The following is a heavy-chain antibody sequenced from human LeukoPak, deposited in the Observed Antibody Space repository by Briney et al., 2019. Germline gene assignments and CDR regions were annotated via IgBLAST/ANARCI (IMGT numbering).Heavy chain of an antibody. V-gene: IGHV4-30-4*02. CDR3: ARGHPPNLDV. Sequence: SETLSLTCTVSGGSISSGDYYWSWIRQPPGKGLEWIGYIYYSGSTYYNPSLNSRVTISVDTSNNQFSLRLTSVTTADTAVYYCARGHPPNLDVWGQGTTVTVSS. CDR2: IYYSGST. CDR1: GGSISSGDYY. J-gene: IGHJ6*02.